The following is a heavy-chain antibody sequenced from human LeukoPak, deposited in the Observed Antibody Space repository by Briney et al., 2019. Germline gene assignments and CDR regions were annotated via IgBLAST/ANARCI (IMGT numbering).Heavy chain of an antibody. V-gene: IGHV4-38-2*01. CDR2: IYHSGST. J-gene: IGHJ4*02. CDR1: GYSIGSGYY. CDR3: ARHSPNWGINY. Sequence: SETLSLTCAVSGYSIGSGYYWGWIRQPPGKGLEWIGSIYHSGSTYYNPSLKSRVTISVDTSKNQFSLKLSSVTAADTAVYYCARHSPNWGINYWGQGTLVTVSS. D-gene: IGHD7-27*01.